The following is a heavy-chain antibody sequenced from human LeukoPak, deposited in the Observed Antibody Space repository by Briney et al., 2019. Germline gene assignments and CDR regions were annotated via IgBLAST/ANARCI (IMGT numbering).Heavy chain of an antibody. CDR2: ISSNGGST. CDR1: GFGFSSYA. CDR3: VNDLGGYSSSWYVALDI. D-gene: IGHD6-13*01. Sequence: GGSLRLSCSASGFGFSSYAMHWVRQAPGKGLEYLSTISSNGGSTYYADSMKDTFTISRDNSKNTLYLQMSSLRSEDTAVYYCVNDLGGYSSSWYVALDIWGQGTMVTVSS. V-gene: IGHV3-64D*06. J-gene: IGHJ3*02.